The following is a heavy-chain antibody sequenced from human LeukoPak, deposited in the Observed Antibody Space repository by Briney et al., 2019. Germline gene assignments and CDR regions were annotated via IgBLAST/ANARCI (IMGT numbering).Heavy chain of an antibody. J-gene: IGHJ4*02. CDR3: ARAYYYDSSGYPYYFDY. CDR1: GYTFTSYY. Sequence: ASVKASCKASGYTFTSYYMHWVRQAPGQGLEWMGIINPSGGSTSYAQKFQGRVTMTRDTSTSTVYMELSSLRSEDTAVYYCARAYYYDSSGYPYYFDYWGQGTLVTVSS. D-gene: IGHD3-22*01. CDR2: INPSGGST. V-gene: IGHV1-46*01.